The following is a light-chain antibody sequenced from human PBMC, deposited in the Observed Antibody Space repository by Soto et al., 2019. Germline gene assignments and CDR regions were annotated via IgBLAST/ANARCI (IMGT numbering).Light chain of an antibody. CDR2: SNN. Sequence: QSALTQPPSASGTPGQRVTISCSGSSSNIGSNYVYWYQQLPGTAPKLLIYSNNQRPSGVPDRFSGSKSGTSASLAISGLRSEDEADYYCAAWDDSLSGWVFGGGPKVTVL. V-gene: IGLV1-47*02. CDR1: SSNIGSNY. CDR3: AAWDDSLSGWV. J-gene: IGLJ3*02.